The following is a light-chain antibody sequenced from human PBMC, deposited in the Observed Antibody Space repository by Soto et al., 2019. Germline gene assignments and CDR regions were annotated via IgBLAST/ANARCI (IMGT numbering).Light chain of an antibody. Sequence: DIVMTQSPATLSASPGERATLSCRASQSVSSNLDWYQQKPGQAPRLLIYGASTRATGIPARFSGSGSGTEFTLTISSLQSEDFAVYYCQQYNNWSRTFGQGTKVEIK. J-gene: IGKJ1*01. V-gene: IGKV3-15*01. CDR2: GAS. CDR1: QSVSSN. CDR3: QQYNNWSRT.